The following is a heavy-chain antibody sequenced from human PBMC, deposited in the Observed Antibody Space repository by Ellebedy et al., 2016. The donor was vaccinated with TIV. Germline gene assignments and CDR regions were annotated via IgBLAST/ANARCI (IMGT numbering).Heavy chain of an antibody. CDR3: ARDGIALRPGPVLPDY. CDR2: ISADNGNT. Sequence: ASVKVSXXASGYTFNTYGISWVRQAPGQGLEWTGWISADNGNTIYAQNLQGRLTMTTDTSTSTAYMELRSLRSDDTAVYYCARDGIALRPGPVLPDYWGQGTLVTVSS. CDR1: GYTFNTYG. D-gene: IGHD6-13*01. J-gene: IGHJ4*02. V-gene: IGHV1-18*04.